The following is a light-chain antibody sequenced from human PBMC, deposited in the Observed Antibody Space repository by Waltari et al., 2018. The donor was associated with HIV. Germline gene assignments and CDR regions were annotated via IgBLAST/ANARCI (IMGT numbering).Light chain of an antibody. Sequence: QSVLTQPPSVSAAPGQRVTISCSGSSSNIGNNYVSWYQQLPRTAPKLLIYDNNNRPSGIPDRFSASKSGTLATLAITGLQTGDEADYYCGTWDSSLSAFVFGTGTTVTVL. J-gene: IGLJ1*01. CDR3: GTWDSSLSAFV. CDR2: DNN. CDR1: SSNIGNNY. V-gene: IGLV1-51*01.